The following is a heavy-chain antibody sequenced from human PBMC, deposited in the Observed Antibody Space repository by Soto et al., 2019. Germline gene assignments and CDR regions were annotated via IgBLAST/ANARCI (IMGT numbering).Heavy chain of an antibody. CDR3: AKDQGEYQLLFLGYYFDY. J-gene: IGHJ4*02. D-gene: IGHD2-2*01. CDR1: GFTFSSYA. Sequence: GGSLRLSCAASGFTFSSYAMSWVRQAPGKGLEWVSAISGSGGSTYYADSVKGRFTISRDNSKNTLYLQMNSLRAEDTAVYYCAKDQGEYQLLFLGYYFDYWGQGTLVTVSS. V-gene: IGHV3-23*01. CDR2: ISGSGGST.